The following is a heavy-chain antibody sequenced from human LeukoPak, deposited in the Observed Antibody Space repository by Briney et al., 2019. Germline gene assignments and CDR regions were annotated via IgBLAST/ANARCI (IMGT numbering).Heavy chain of an antibody. J-gene: IGHJ4*02. Sequence: GGSLRLSCTASGFTFGDYAMSWFRQAPGKGLEWVGFIRSKAYGGTTEYAASVKGRFTISRDDSKSIAYLQMNSLKTEDTAVYYCTRDWGYSYGVRSIRFDYWGQGTLVTVSS. D-gene: IGHD5-18*01. CDR2: IRSKAYGGTT. CDR1: GFTFGDYA. V-gene: IGHV3-49*03. CDR3: TRDWGYSYGVRSIRFDY.